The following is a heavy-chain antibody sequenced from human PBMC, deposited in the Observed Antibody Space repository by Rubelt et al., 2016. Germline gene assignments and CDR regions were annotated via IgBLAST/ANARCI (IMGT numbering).Heavy chain of an antibody. D-gene: IGHD3/OR15-3a*01. V-gene: IGHV4-39*07. CDR2: INHSGST. CDR1: DGSVSSSTYC. Sequence: QLQLQESGPGLVKPSETLSLTCTVSDGSVSSSTYCWGWVRQPPGKGLEWIGEINHSGSTNPTSSLKSRVTISVDTYTNQFSLKLSPVTGADTAVYYCAGGRGLLDGDYVDYWGQGTLVTVSS. J-gene: IGHJ4*02. CDR3: AGGRGLLDGDYVDY.